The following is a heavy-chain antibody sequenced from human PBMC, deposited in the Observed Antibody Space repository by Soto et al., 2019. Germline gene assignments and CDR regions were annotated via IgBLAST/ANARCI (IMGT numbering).Heavy chain of an antibody. CDR3: AKGGDTGYYYYGMDV. V-gene: IGHV3-43*01. Sequence: GGSLRLSCAASGFTFDDYTMHWVRQAPGKGLEWVSLISWDGGSTYYADSVKGRFTISRDNSKNSLYLQMNSLRTEDTALYYCAKGGDTGYYYYGMDVWGQGTTVTVSS. CDR1: GFTFDDYT. D-gene: IGHD3-10*01. CDR2: ISWDGGST. J-gene: IGHJ6*02.